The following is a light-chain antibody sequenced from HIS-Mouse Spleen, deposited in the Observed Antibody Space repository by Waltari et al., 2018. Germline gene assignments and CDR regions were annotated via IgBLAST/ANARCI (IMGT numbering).Light chain of an antibody. J-gene: IGKJ3*01. CDR1: QGISSW. CDR2: AAS. CDR3: QQYNNWLRA. V-gene: IGKV1-12*01. Sequence: DIQMTQSPSSVSASVGDRVTITCRASQGISSWLAWYQQKPGKAPKLLIYAASSLQSGVPSRFSGSGSGTEFTLTISSMQSEDFAVYYCQQYNNWLRAFGPGTKVDIK.